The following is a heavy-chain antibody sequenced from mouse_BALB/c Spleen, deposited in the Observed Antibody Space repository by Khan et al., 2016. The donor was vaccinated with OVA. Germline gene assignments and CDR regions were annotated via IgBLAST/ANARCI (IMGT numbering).Heavy chain of an antibody. CDR2: IWGDGST. D-gene: IGHD2-13*01. CDR3: AKWGDVYAVDY. V-gene: IGHV2-3*01. Sequence: VQLQESGPGLVAPSQSLSITCTVSGFSLTSYGVNWVRQPPGKGLEWLGVIWGDGSTNYHSALISRLSISKDNSKSQLFLKLNSLQTDDTATYCCAKWGDVYAVDYWGQGTSVTVSS. J-gene: IGHJ4*01. CDR1: GFSLTSYG.